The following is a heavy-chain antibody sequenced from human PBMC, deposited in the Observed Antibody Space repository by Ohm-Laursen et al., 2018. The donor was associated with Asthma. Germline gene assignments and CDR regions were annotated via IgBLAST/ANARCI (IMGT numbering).Heavy chain of an antibody. CDR2: IKSVFGTS. Sequence: GASVKVSCKPLGGTLGTSVIGWVRQAPGQGLGWLGGIKSVFGTSTYAQKFHDRFTITADESTSTVYMTLSSLTSEDTAVYYCARKAGSCITSNCYSLDFWGQGTLVTVSS. J-gene: IGHJ4*02. CDR1: GGTLGTSV. V-gene: IGHV1-69*13. CDR3: ARKAGSCITSNCYSLDF. D-gene: IGHD2-15*01.